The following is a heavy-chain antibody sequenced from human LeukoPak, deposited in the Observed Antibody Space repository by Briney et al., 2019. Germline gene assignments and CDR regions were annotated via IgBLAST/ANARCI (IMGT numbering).Heavy chain of an antibody. CDR1: GFTFSSYA. Sequence: GGSLRLSCVASGFTFSSYAMHWVRQAPGKGLEWVAVISYDGSNKYYADSVKGRFTISRDNSKNTLYLQMNSLRAEDTAVYYCARAESIFGVLRYFDLWGRGTLVTVSS. CDR3: ARAESIFGVLRYFDL. J-gene: IGHJ2*01. V-gene: IGHV3-30-3*01. D-gene: IGHD3-3*01. CDR2: ISYDGSNK.